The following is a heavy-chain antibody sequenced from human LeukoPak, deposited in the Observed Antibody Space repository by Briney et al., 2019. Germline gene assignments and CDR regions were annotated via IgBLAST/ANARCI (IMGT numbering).Heavy chain of an antibody. Sequence: ASVKVSCKASGFTLNDDYMYWVRQAPGQGLEWMGWINSNSGATKYARKFQGRVTMTRDTSISTVYMELSSLRLDDTAVYYCARDGNSVMVELDYWGQGTLVTVSS. CDR3: ARDGNSVMVELDY. J-gene: IGHJ4*02. CDR2: INSNSGAT. D-gene: IGHD2-8*01. V-gene: IGHV1-2*02. CDR1: GFTLNDDY.